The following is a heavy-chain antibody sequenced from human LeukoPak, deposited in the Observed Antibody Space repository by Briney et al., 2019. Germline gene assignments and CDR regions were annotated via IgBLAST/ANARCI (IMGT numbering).Heavy chain of an antibody. V-gene: IGHV3-33*06. CDR2: IWYDGTNK. CDR3: AKDEVGSNGNWFDP. J-gene: IGHJ5*02. CDR1: GFTFSSYA. Sequence: GRSLRLSCAASGFTFSSYAMHWVRQAPGKGLEWVAVIWYDGTNKYYGDSVKGRFTISRDNSRNTLYLQMNSLRAEDTAVYYCAKDEVGSNGNWFDPWGQGTLVTVSS. D-gene: IGHD1-26*01.